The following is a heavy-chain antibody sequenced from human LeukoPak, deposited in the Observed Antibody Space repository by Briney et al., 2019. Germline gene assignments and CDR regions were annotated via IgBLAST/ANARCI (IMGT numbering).Heavy chain of an antibody. D-gene: IGHD3-22*01. V-gene: IGHV4-39*01. CDR2: IYYSGST. J-gene: IGHJ4*02. Sequence: PSETLSLTCTVSGGSISSSSYYWGWLRQPPGTGLEWLGSIYYSGSTYYNPSLKSRVTISVDTSKNQFSLNLSSVTAADTAVYYCARLYYDSSGYYQICYFDYWGQGTLVTVSS. CDR1: GGSISSSSYY. CDR3: ARLYYDSSGYYQICYFDY.